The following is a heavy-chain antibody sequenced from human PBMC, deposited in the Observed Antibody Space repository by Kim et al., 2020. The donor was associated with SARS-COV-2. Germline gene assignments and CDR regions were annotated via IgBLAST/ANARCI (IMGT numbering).Heavy chain of an antibody. CDR3: ASVIVAVPAAMPRPPYYFDH. Sequence: GGSLRLSCAASGFTFSSYAMHWVRQAPGKGLEWVAVISYDGSNKYYADSVKGRFTISRDNSKNTLYLQMNSLRAEDTAVYYCASVIVAVPAAMPRPPYYFDHWGQGPLVTVSS. J-gene: IGHJ4*02. D-gene: IGHD2-2*01. CDR2: ISYDGSNK. CDR1: GFTFSSYA. V-gene: IGHV3-30*04.